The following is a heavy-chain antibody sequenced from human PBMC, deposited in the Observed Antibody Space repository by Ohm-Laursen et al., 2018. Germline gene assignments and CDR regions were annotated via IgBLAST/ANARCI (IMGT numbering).Heavy chain of an antibody. J-gene: IGHJ4*02. CDR3: AKDLPTSTLRRPREPFDY. CDR2: ISSSGGST. Sequence: SLRLSCTASGFTFSTYAMNWVRQAPGKGLERVSAISSSGGSTYYADSVKGRFTISRDNSKNTLYLQMNSLRAEDTAVYYCAKDLPTSTLRRPREPFDYWGQGTLVTGSS. V-gene: IGHV3-23*01. CDR1: GFTFSTYA. D-gene: IGHD1-14*01.